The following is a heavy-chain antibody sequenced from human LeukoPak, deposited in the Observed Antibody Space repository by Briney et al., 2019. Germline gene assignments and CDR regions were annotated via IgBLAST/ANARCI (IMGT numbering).Heavy chain of an antibody. D-gene: IGHD6-13*01. J-gene: IGHJ4*02. V-gene: IGHV3-53*01. Sequence: QPGGSLRLSCAASGFTVSSNYMSWVRQAPGKGLEWVSVIYSGGSTYYADSVKGRFTISRDNSKNTLYLQINSLRAEDTAVYYCARDSGDSSSWYYDFDYWGQGTLVTVSS. CDR2: IYSGGST. CDR1: GFTVSSNY. CDR3: ARDSGDSSSWYYDFDY.